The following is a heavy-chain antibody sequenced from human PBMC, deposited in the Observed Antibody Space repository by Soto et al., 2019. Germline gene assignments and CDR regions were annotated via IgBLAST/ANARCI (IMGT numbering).Heavy chain of an antibody. J-gene: IGHJ5*02. CDR2: MDPITGGT. D-gene: IGHD2-2*01. Sequence: ASVKVSCKASGYNLGAYYTYWVRQAPGRGLDWVGLMDPITGGTDYAQKFQGWVTMTRDTSISTAYMELSRLRSDDTAVYYCARETPGTVVVPAAMGWFDPWGQGTLVTVSS. CDR3: ARETPGTVVVPAAMGWFDP. V-gene: IGHV1-2*04. CDR1: GYNLGAYY.